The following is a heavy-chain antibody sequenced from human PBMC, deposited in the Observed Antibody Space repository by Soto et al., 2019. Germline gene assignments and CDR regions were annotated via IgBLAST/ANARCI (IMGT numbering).Heavy chain of an antibody. D-gene: IGHD3-9*01. V-gene: IGHV1-18*01. CDR2: VSAYNGNT. Sequence: QVQLVQSGAEVKKPGASVKVSCKASGYTFSSYGISWVRQAPGQGLEWVGWVSAYNGNTNYAQKPQGRVTMTTDTSTTTAHMGLRSLRSDDTAVYYCARDSGADYDVLTGYYPFDSWGQGTLVTVSS. CDR3: ARDSGADYDVLTGYYPFDS. J-gene: IGHJ4*02. CDR1: GYTFSSYG.